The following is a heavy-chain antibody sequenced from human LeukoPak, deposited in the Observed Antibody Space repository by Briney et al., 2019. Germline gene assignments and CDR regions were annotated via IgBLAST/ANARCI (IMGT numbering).Heavy chain of an antibody. CDR1: RFTFSSYA. J-gene: IGHJ4*02. CDR3: AKYRGFGDSYDS. CDR2: IGGSGGGI. V-gene: IGHV3-23*01. D-gene: IGHD3-10*01. Sequence: GGSLRLSCAASRFTFSSYAMSWVRQAPGMRLEWVSTIGGSGGGIYYADSVKGRFTISRDNSQSTLYLQMNSLRAEDTAVYNCAKYRGFGDSYDSWGQGTLVTVSS.